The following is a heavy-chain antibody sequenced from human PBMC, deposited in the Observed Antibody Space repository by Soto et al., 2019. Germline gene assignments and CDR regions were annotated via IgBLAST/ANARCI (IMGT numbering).Heavy chain of an antibody. V-gene: IGHV2-5*02. J-gene: IGHJ4*02. CDR3: AHGYVQLLATFHYFDS. CDR1: GFSITGNGEG. Sequence: GPTLVNPTQTLTLTCTFSGFSITGNGEGVGWIRQPPGKALEWLALIYWADDKRYSPSLRNRLTITLDNSKDQVILTMTDMGPADTATYYCAHGYVQLLATFHYFDSWGQGTQVTVSS. CDR2: IYWADDK. D-gene: IGHD2-2*01.